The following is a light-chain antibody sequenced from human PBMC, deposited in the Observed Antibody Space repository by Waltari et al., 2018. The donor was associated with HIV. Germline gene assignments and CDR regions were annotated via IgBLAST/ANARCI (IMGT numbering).Light chain of an antibody. Sequence: QSALTQPASVSGSPGQSITISCTGTSRDVGSYNLVSWYQQHPGKAPKLMIYEATKRPSGVSNRFSGSKSGNTASLTISGLQAEDEADYFCCSYSGSSTLVFGGGTKLTVL. CDR2: EAT. V-gene: IGLV2-23*01. J-gene: IGLJ2*01. CDR3: CSYSGSSTLV. CDR1: SRDVGSYNL.